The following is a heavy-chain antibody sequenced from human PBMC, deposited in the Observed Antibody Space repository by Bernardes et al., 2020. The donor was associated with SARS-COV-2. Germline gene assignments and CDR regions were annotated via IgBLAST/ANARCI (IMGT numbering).Heavy chain of an antibody. D-gene: IGHD3-3*01. J-gene: IGHJ4*02. V-gene: IGHV3-23*01. CDR3: AKDDDRPLFGAPGFDS. Sequence: GGSLRPSRAASGFTLTKDDMSWVRQAPGKGLGWVSGISGSGNTTHYADSVKGRFTISRDNSKNTLFLQMDSLRAEDTAVYYCAKDDDRPLFGAPGFDSWGQGTLVTVSS. CDR1: GFTLTKDD. CDR2: ISGSGNTT.